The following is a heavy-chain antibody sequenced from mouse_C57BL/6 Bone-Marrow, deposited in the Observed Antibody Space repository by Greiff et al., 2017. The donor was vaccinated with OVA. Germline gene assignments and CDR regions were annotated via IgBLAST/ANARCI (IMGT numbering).Heavy chain of an antibody. Sequence: QVQLQQSGAELARPGASVKLSCKASGYTFTSYGISWVKQRTGQGLEWIGEIYPRSGNTYYNEKLKGKATLTADNSSSTAYMELRSLTSEDSAVYFCARSKVYYYGSSPFAYWGQGTLVTVSA. D-gene: IGHD1-1*01. V-gene: IGHV1-81*01. J-gene: IGHJ3*01. CDR1: GYTFTSYG. CDR2: IYPRSGNT. CDR3: ARSKVYYYGSSPFAY.